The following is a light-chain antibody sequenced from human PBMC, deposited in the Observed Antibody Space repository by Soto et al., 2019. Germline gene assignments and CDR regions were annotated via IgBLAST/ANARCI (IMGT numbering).Light chain of an antibody. CDR1: QDISNY. J-gene: IGKJ3*01. CDR2: DAS. CDR3: QQYDDLPFT. Sequence: DIQMTQSPSSLSASVGDRVTITCQASQDISNYLNWYQKKPGKAPKLLIYDASNLKTGVPSRFSGSRSGTDFTFTISSLQPEDIATYYCQQYDDLPFTFGPGTKVDVK. V-gene: IGKV1-33*01.